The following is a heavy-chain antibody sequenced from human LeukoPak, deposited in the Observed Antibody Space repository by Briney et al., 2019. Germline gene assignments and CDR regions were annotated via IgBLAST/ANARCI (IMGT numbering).Heavy chain of an antibody. V-gene: IGHV3-23*01. CDR1: GFTFSSYA. J-gene: IGHJ4*02. Sequence: GGPLRLSCAASGFTFSSYAMTWVRQAPGKGLEWVSSVSGSGTGTYYADSVKGRFTISRDNSKDTVYLQMNSLRAEDTAVYYCAKGGFNVCFDYWGQGTLVTVSS. D-gene: IGHD3-16*01. CDR3: AKGGFNVCFDY. CDR2: VSGSGTGT.